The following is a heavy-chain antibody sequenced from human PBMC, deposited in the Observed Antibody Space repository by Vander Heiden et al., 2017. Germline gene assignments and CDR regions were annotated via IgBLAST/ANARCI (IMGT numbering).Heavy chain of an antibody. CDR3: ARHTSSSTWYGLDS. Sequence: EVQLLESGGDLVQPGGSLRLSCTASGFTFNSCAMSWVRQAPGKGLEWVSGVSASGGSTYYADSVTGRFALSRDNSKNTLSLQMNSLRDEDTAVYYCARHTSSSTWYGLDSWGQGALVTVSS. D-gene: IGHD6-13*01. V-gene: IGHV3-23*01. J-gene: IGHJ4*02. CDR1: GFTFNSCA. CDR2: VSASGGST.